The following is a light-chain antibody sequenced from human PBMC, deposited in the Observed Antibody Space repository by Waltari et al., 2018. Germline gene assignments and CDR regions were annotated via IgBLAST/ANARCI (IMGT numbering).Light chain of an antibody. CDR2: SHD. CDR1: SSNIGSNT. Sequence: QSVLTQPPSASGTPGQRVTISCSGSSSNIGSNTVNWYQQLPGTAPKLLIYSHDHRPSGAPDRFSGSKSGTSASLAISGLHSDDEADYYCAAWDDSLNGVVFGGGTKLTVL. CDR3: AAWDDSLNGVV. V-gene: IGLV1-44*01. J-gene: IGLJ2*01.